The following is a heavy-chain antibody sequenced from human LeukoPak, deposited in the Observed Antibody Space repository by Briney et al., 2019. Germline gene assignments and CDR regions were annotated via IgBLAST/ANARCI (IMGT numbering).Heavy chain of an antibody. V-gene: IGHV3-72*01. D-gene: IGHD1-1*01. Sequence: GGSLRLSCAVSGFIFSDHYMDWVRQAPGKGLEWVARSRIKADGYITQYAASVQDRFTISRDESKDSLYLQLNSLKTEDTAVHYCVRGHNSFDYWGQGTLVTVFS. J-gene: IGHJ4*02. CDR2: SRIKADGYIT. CDR3: VRGHNSFDY. CDR1: GFIFSDHY.